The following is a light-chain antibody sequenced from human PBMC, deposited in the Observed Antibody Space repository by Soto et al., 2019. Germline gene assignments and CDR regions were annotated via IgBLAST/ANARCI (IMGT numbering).Light chain of an antibody. J-gene: IGLJ2*01. CDR3: QSYDSSLSAAV. CDR1: SSNIGAGYD. Sequence: QSVLTQPPSVSGAPGQRVTISCTGSSSNIGAGYDVHWYQQLPGTAPKLLIYGNSNRPSGVPDRFSGPKSGTSASLAITGPPAEDEADYCCQSYDSSLSAAVFGGGTQLTVL. CDR2: GNS. V-gene: IGLV1-40*01.